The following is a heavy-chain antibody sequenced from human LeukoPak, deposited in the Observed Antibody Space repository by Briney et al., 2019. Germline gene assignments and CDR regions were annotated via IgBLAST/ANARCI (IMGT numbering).Heavy chain of an antibody. V-gene: IGHV1-69*01. CDR2: IIPIFGTA. CDR3: ARVTGIAVAVDFDY. J-gene: IGHJ4*02. D-gene: IGHD6-19*01. Sequence: SVTVSCKASGGTLSSYAISWVRQAPGQGLEWMGGIIPIFGTANYAQKFQGRVTITADESTSTAYMELSSLRSEDTAVYYCARVTGIAVAVDFDYWGQGTLVTVSS. CDR1: GGTLSSYA.